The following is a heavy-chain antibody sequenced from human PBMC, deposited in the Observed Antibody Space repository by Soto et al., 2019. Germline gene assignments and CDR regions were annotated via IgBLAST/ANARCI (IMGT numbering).Heavy chain of an antibody. CDR1: GGSISSGGYY. CDR2: IYYSGST. CDR3: ARTPYDILTDYYFDY. V-gene: IGHV4-31*03. Sequence: QVQLQESGPGLVKPSQTLSLTCTVSGGSISSGGYYWSWIRQHPGKGLEWIGYIYYSGSTYYNPSLQSRVTRSVDTSKNQFSLKLSSMTAADTAVYYCARTPYDILTDYYFDYWGQGTLVTVSS. D-gene: IGHD3-9*01. J-gene: IGHJ4*02.